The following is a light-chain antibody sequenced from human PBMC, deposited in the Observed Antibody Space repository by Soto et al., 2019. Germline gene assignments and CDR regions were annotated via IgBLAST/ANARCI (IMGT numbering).Light chain of an antibody. CDR1: QSITTW. CDR3: LHSNSPSYT. Sequence: DIQMTQSPSTLSASVGYRFTITCGASQSITTWLAWYQQKTGKAPKLLIYGASTLQSGVPSRFSGSGSGTEFTLAISSLQPDDFETYYCLHSNSPSYTFGQGTRLEIK. J-gene: IGKJ5*01. V-gene: IGKV1-5*01. CDR2: GAS.